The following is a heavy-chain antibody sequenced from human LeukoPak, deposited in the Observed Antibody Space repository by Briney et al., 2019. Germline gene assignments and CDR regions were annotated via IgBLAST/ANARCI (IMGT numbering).Heavy chain of an antibody. CDR1: GFTFSSYA. J-gene: IGHJ3*01. Sequence: PGGSLRLSCAASGFTFSSYAMNWVRQAPGKGLEWVSSITGSGGGTYYADSVRGRFTFSRDNSKSTLYLQMNSLRAEDTAVYYCAKDLLSRWNDAFDFWGERTMVTVSS. CDR3: AKDLLSRWNDAFDF. V-gene: IGHV3-23*01. CDR2: ITGSGGGT. D-gene: IGHD6-13*01.